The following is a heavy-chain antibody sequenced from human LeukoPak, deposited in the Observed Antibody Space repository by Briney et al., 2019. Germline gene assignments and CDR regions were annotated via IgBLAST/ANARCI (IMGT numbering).Heavy chain of an antibody. D-gene: IGHD3-3*01. Sequence: ASVKVSCKASGYTFTSYGISWVRQAPGQGLEWMGWISAYNGNTNYAQKLQGRVTMTADTSTSTAYMELRSLRSDDTAVYYCARDLLDYDFWSGYPFDYWGQGTPVTVSS. V-gene: IGHV1-18*01. CDR3: ARDLLDYDFWSGYPFDY. CDR2: ISAYNGNT. CDR1: GYTFTSYG. J-gene: IGHJ4*02.